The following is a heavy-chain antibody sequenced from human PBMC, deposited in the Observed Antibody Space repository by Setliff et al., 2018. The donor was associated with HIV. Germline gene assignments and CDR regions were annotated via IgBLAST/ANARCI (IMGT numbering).Heavy chain of an antibody. V-gene: IGHV4-39*01. J-gene: IGHJ4*02. Sequence: SETLSLTCTVSGGSISRGSYPWGWIRQPPGKGLEWIGSISYTGITNYNPSLKSRVTISVDTSKNQFSLKLSSVTAADTAVYYCARRDGYSYGFYFDYWGQGTLVTVSS. D-gene: IGHD5-18*01. CDR2: ISYTGIT. CDR3: ARRDGYSYGFYFDY. CDR1: GGSISRGSYP.